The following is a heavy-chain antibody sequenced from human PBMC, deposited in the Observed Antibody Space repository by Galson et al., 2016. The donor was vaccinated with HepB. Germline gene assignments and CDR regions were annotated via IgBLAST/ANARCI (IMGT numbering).Heavy chain of an antibody. CDR1: GFTFDDYA. Sequence: SLRLSCAASGFTFDDYAMYWVRQAPGKGLEWVSGINWNSGSIGYADSVKGRFTISRDNAKNSLYLQMNSLRAEDTALYYCAKDVGYYDSSGYYRDYYGMDVWGQGTTVTVSS. D-gene: IGHD3-22*01. CDR3: AKDVGYYDSSGYYRDYYGMDV. V-gene: IGHV3-9*01. CDR2: INWNSGSI. J-gene: IGHJ6*02.